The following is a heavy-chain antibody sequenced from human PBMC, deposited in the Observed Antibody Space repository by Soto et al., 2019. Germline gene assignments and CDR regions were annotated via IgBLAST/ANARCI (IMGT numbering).Heavy chain of an antibody. CDR2: IYTAGPT. CDR1: GFTVSNYY. V-gene: IGHV3-53*05. J-gene: IGHJ4*02. D-gene: IGHD6-6*01. CDR3: VKEEVSNYSFDY. Sequence: GGSLRLSCAASGFTVSNYYMSWVRQAPGKGLQWVSVIYTAGPTYYADSVKGRVTISRDNSRNTLYLQMNTVRPEDTAIYYCVKEEVSNYSFDYWGRGTLVTVSS.